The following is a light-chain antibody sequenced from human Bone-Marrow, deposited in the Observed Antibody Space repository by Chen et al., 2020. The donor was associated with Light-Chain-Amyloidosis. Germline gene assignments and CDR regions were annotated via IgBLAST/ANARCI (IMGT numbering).Light chain of an antibody. Sequence: DIVVTQSPVYLPVSPGEPASISCSSSQSLLHSNGYNYLEWYLQKPGQSPQLLIFLGSNRAYGVPDRFNGSGSGTDFTLKITTVEADDVGVYYCLQALQAPLTFVGGTKVDIK. CDR2: LGS. V-gene: IGKV2-28*01. J-gene: IGKJ4*01. CDR3: LQALQAPLT. CDR1: QSLLHSNGYNY.